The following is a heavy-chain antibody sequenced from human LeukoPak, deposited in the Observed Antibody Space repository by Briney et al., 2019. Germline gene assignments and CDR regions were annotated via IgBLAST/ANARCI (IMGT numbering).Heavy chain of an antibody. V-gene: IGHV1-69*05. CDR3: ARGGGYSYGLDY. Sequence: SVKVSCKASGGTFSSYAISWVRQAPGQGLEWMGGIIPIFGTANYAQKFQGRVTITTDESTSTAYMELSSLRSEDTAVYYCARGGGYSYGLDYWGQGTLVTVSS. CDR1: GGTFSSYA. CDR2: IIPIFGTA. J-gene: IGHJ4*02. D-gene: IGHD5-18*01.